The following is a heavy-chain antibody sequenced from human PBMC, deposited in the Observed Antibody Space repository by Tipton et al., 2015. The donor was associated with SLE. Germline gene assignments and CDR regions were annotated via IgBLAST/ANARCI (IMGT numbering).Heavy chain of an antibody. CDR1: AFSVSAYH. Sequence: LRLSCAASAFSVSAYHMTWVRQAPGKGLEWIGEISHSGSTKYDVSFTGRITISVDTSKNQFSLKLTSVTAADTAMYYCVRVSGYDSGLYYSYYGMDVWGQGTTVTVSS. V-gene: IGHV4-34*01. CDR3: VRVSGYDSGLYYSYYGMDV. J-gene: IGHJ6*02. D-gene: IGHD5-12*01. CDR2: ISHSGST.